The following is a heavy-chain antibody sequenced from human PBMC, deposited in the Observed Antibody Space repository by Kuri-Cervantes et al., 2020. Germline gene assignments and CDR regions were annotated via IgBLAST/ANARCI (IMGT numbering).Heavy chain of an antibody. CDR3: ARGKYSSSWYGYYYMDV. J-gene: IGHJ6*03. D-gene: IGHD6-13*01. Sequence: GSLRLSCTVSGGSISRYYWSWVRQPPGKGLEWIGYIYHTGSTNYNPSLKSRVTISVDTSKNQFSLKLSSVTAADTAVYYCARGKYSSSWYGYYYMDVWGKGTTVTVSS. V-gene: IGHV4-59*12. CDR2: IYHTGST. CDR1: GGSISRYY.